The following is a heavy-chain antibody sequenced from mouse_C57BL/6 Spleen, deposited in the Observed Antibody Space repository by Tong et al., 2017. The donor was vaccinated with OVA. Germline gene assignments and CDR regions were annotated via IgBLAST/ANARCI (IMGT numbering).Heavy chain of an antibody. V-gene: IGHV1S26*01. CDR1: GYAFSSSW. CDR2: INPSSGYT. CDR3: ARVRRVYYFDY. J-gene: IGHJ2*01. Sequence: VQLQESGPELVKPGASVKISCKASGYAFSSSWMHWVKQRPGQGLEWIGYINPSSGYTKYNQKFKDKATLTADKSSSTAYMQMSSLTSEDSAVYYCARVRRVYYFDYWGQGTTLTVSS.